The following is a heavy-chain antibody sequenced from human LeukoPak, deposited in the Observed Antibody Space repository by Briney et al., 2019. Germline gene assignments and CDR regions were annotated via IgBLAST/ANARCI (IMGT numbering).Heavy chain of an antibody. D-gene: IGHD3-9*01. CDR1: RFTFSDYY. CDR2: ITCSGSTL. J-gene: IGHJ4*02. Sequence: GGSLRLSCAASRFTFSDYYMSWIRQAPGKGLEWVSYITCSGSTLHYADSVKGRFTISRDSAKNSLYLQMNSLRAEDTAVYYCARSRFSSYYDILTGYFDYWGQGTLVTVSS. CDR3: ARSRFSSYYDILTGYFDY. V-gene: IGHV3-11*04.